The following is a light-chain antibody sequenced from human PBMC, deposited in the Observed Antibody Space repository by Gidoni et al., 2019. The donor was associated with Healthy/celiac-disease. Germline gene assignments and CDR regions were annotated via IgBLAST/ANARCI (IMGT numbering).Light chain of an antibody. CDR3: SSYTSSSRAC. Sequence: QSALTQPASVSGSPGQSITISCTGTSSAVGGYTYVPWYQQHPGKAPKLMIYDVSNRPSGVSNRFSGSKSGNTASLTISGLQAEDEADYYCSSYTSSSRACFGTGTKVTVL. J-gene: IGLJ1*01. CDR2: DVS. CDR1: SSAVGGYTY. V-gene: IGLV2-14*03.